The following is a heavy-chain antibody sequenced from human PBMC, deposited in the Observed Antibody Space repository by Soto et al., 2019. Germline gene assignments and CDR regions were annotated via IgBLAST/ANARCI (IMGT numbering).Heavy chain of an antibody. V-gene: IGHV2-5*02. Sequence: QITLKESGPTLVKPTQTLTLTCTFSGFSLSTSGVGVGWIRQPPGKALEWLALLSWDDDKRYSPSLKSRLTITKATYKNQVVLTMTTLDPVDTATYYCAHRRTYWISTRCSPDAFDIWGQGTMVTVSS. CDR3: AHRRTYWISTRCSPDAFDI. D-gene: IGHD2-2*01. CDR2: LSWDDDK. CDR1: GFSLSTSGVG. J-gene: IGHJ3*02.